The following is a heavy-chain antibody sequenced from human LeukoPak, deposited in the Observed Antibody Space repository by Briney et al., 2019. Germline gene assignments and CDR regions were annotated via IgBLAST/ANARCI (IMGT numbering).Heavy chain of an antibody. D-gene: IGHD6-19*01. Sequence: GGSLRLSCAASGFTFSSYGMSWVRQAPGKGLEWVSAISGSGGSTYYADSVKGRFTISRDNSKNTLYLQMNSLRAEDTAVYYCAREADPAGYSSGCLDPWGQGTLVTVSS. CDR1: GFTFSSYG. CDR3: AREADPAGYSSGCLDP. J-gene: IGHJ5*02. V-gene: IGHV3-23*01. CDR2: ISGSGGST.